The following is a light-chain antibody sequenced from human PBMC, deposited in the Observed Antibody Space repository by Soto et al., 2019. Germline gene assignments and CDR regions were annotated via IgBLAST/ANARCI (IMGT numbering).Light chain of an antibody. V-gene: IGLV1-40*01. CDR2: GNS. Sequence: QSVLTQPPSVSGAPGQRVTISCTGSSSNIGAGYDVHWYQQLPGTAPKLLIYGNSNRPSGVPDRFSGSKSGTSASLAITGLHAEDDADYYCQSSDSRLSGDVVFGGGTKVTVL. J-gene: IGLJ2*01. CDR1: SSNIGAGYD. CDR3: QSSDSRLSGDVV.